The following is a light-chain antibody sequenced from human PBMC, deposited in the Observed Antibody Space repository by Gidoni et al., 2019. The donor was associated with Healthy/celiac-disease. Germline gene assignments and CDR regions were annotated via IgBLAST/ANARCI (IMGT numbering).Light chain of an antibody. CDR1: QSVSSN. J-gene: IGKJ1*01. Sequence: EIVMTQSPATLSVYPGERATLSCRASQSVSSNLAWYQQKPGQAPRLIIYGASTRATGIPARFSGRGYGTEFTLTISSLQSEDFAVYYCQQYNNWPPGTFGQGTKVEIK. CDR2: GAS. CDR3: QQYNNWPPGT. V-gene: IGKV3-15*01.